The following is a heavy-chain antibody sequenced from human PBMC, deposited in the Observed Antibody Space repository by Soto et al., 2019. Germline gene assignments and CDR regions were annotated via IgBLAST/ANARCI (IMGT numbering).Heavy chain of an antibody. Sequence: PSETLSLTCTVSGGSISSANYYWSWIRQHPGKGLEWIGHIYYSGSSYYNPSLQSRLTISVDTSKNQFSLQLSSVTVADTAVYYCARDSGVAVGSTRYYYGMDVWGQGTTVTVSS. J-gene: IGHJ6*02. CDR3: ARDSGVAVGSTRYYYGMDV. V-gene: IGHV4-31*03. CDR1: GGSISSANYY. CDR2: IYYSGSS. D-gene: IGHD2-15*01.